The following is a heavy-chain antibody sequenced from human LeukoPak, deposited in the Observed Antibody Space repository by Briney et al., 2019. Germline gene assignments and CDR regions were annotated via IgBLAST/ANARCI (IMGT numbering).Heavy chain of an antibody. Sequence: GASVKVSCKASGYTFTSYYMHWVRQAPGQGLEWMGIINPSGGSTSYAQKFQGRVTMTRDMSTSTVYMELSSLRSEDTAVYYCARVANSGSYYSDAFDIWGRGTMVTVSS. CDR3: ARVANSGSYYSDAFDI. CDR2: INPSGGST. V-gene: IGHV1-46*01. J-gene: IGHJ3*02. D-gene: IGHD1-26*01. CDR1: GYTFTSYY.